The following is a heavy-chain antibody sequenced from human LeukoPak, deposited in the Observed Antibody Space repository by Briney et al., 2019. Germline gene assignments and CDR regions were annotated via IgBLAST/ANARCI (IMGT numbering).Heavy chain of an antibody. CDR1: GFTFSSYA. D-gene: IGHD3-22*01. CDR3: ARDHDSSGSDY. J-gene: IGHJ4*02. CDR2: ISSNGGST. Sequence: GGSLRLSCAASGFTFSSYAMHWVRQAPGKGLEYVSAISSNGGSTYYANSVKGGFTISRDNSKNTLYLQMGSLRAEDMAVYYCARDHDSSGSDYWGQGTLVTVSS. V-gene: IGHV3-64*01.